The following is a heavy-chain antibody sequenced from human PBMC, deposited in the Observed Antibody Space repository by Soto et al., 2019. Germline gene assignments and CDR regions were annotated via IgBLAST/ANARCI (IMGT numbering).Heavy chain of an antibody. Sequence: GKGLEWIGYIYYSGSTNYNPSLKSRVTISVDTSKNQFSLKLSSVTAADTDVYYCARLSLGCSSTSCFYYFDYWGQGTLVTVSS. CDR2: IYYSGST. D-gene: IGHD2-2*01. V-gene: IGHV4-59*08. CDR3: ARLSLGCSSTSCFYYFDY. J-gene: IGHJ4*02.